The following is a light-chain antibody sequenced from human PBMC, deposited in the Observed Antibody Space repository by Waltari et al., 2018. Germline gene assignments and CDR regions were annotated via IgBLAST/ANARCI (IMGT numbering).Light chain of an antibody. CDR3: SSYTSSSTWV. V-gene: IGLV2-14*03. J-gene: IGLJ3*02. Sequence: QSALTQPASVSGSPGQSITTSCTGTSRTAGGYNYVSCYQHHPGKAPQVMIYDVSKRHSGVSNRFSGSKSGNTASLTISGLQAEDEADYYCSSYTSSSTWVFGGGTKLTVL. CDR2: DVS. CDR1: SRTAGGYNY.